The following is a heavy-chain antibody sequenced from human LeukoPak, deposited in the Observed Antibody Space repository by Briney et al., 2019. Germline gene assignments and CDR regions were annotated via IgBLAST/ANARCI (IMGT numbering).Heavy chain of an antibody. D-gene: IGHD2-15*01. CDR3: AKDLHENAADY. J-gene: IGHJ4*02. Sequence: GGSLRLSCEASGFTFSSFWMHWVRQAPGKGLVWVARIKGDGITTNYADPAKGRFTVSRDNAKNTVYLQMNSLRAEDTAVYYCAKDLHENAADYWGQGTLVTVAS. V-gene: IGHV3-74*01. CDR2: IKGDGITT. CDR1: GFTFSSFW.